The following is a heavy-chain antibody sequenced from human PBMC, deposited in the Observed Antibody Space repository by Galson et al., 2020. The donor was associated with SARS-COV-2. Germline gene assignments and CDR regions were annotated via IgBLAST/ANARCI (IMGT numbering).Heavy chain of an antibody. Sequence: ASVKVSCKASGYTFTSYDINWVRQATGQGLEWMGWMNPNSGNTGYAQKFQGRVTMTRNTSISTAYMELSSLRSEDTAVYYCARVQVPRDYDFWSGYYLTRGGFDPWGQGTLVTVSS. CDR3: ARVQVPRDYDFWSGYYLTRGGFDP. CDR1: GYTFTSYD. V-gene: IGHV1-8*01. D-gene: IGHD3-3*01. CDR2: MNPNSGNT. J-gene: IGHJ5*02.